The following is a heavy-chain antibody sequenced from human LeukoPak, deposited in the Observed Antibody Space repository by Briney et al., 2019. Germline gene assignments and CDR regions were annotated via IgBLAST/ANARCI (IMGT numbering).Heavy chain of an antibody. Sequence: SEALSLTCTVSGGSISSSSYYWGWIRQPPGKGLECIGSIYYSGSTYYNPSLKSRVTISVDRTKNQFSLKLSSVTAADTAVYYCASSGSSPDNDYWGQGTLVTVSS. D-gene: IGHD6-6*01. V-gene: IGHV4-39*01. CDR1: GGSISSSSYY. CDR3: ASSGSSPDNDY. CDR2: IYYSGST. J-gene: IGHJ4*02.